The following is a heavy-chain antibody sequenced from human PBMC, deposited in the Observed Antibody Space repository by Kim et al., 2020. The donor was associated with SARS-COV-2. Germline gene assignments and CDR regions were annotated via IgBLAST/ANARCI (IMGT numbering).Heavy chain of an antibody. CDR3: ARDWVAYGSGNYYYYGMDV. D-gene: IGHD3-10*01. V-gene: IGHV1-18*04. Sequence: ASVKVSCKASGYTFTSYGISWVRQAPGQGLEWMGWISAYNGNTNYAQKLQGRVTMTTDTSTSTAYMELRSLRSDDTAVYYCARDWVAYGSGNYYYYGMDVWGQGTTVTVSS. CDR1: GYTFTSYG. J-gene: IGHJ6*02. CDR2: ISAYNGNT.